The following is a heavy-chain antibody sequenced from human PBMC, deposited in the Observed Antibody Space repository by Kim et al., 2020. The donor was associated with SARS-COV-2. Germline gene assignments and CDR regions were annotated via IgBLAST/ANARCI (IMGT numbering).Heavy chain of an antibody. CDR3: ATGLQPGIAVAGPSAYYYYYDMAV. V-gene: IGHV1-24*01. Sequence: ASVKVSCKVSGYTLTELSMHWVRQAPGKGLEWMGGFDPEDGETIYAQKFQGRVTMTEDTSTDTAYMELSSLRSEDTAVYYCATGLQPGIAVAGPSAYYYYYDMAVWGQGTTVTVSS. CDR1: GYTLTELS. CDR2: FDPEDGET. D-gene: IGHD6-19*01. J-gene: IGHJ6*02.